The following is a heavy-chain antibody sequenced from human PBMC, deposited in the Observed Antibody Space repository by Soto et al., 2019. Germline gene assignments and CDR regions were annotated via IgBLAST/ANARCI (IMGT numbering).Heavy chain of an antibody. D-gene: IGHD3-10*01. CDR1: GFTFINYW. CDR3: GRDFPPGLTPGDDFDY. V-gene: IGHV3-74*01. CDR2: INEHETYR. J-gene: IGHJ4*02. Sequence: EVQLVESGGGLVQPGGSLRLSCAASGFTFINYWMHWVRQVPGKGLMWVSRINEHETYRSYADFAKGRFTISRDNAQNKVYLQMNRLVAGDPCVYFRGRDFPPGLTPGDDFDYWGQGIMVTVSS.